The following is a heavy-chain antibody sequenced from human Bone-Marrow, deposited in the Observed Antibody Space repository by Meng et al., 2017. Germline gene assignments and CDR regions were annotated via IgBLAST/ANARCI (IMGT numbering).Heavy chain of an antibody. V-gene: IGHV4-4*02. CDR3: ARRVSGSGLTTDWFDP. J-gene: IGHJ5*02. CDR2: IYHSGST. Sequence: VELEESGRVLGKPSGTLALTCAVSGGSSSSSTWWSWVRQPPGKGLEWIGEIYHSGSTNYNPSLKSRVTISVDKSKNQFSLKLSSVTAADTAVYYCARRVSGSGLTTDWFDPWGQGTLVTVSS. D-gene: IGHD4-17*01. CDR1: GGSSSSSTW.